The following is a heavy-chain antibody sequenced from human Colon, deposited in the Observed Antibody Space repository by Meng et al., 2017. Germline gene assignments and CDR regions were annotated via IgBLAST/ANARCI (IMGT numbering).Heavy chain of an antibody. CDR3: ARDRVPGKY. Sequence: QGQLQESGPGLVMPAEIPSLTCAVSGGSVSSGTYYLSWIRQPPRKGLEWIGCIYYSRTTNYNPSLKSRVTISVDTSKNQFSLKLSSVTPADTAVYFCARDRVPGKYWGQGTLVTVSS. CDR1: GGSVSSGTYY. V-gene: IGHV4-61*01. J-gene: IGHJ4*02. CDR2: IYYSRTT. D-gene: IGHD1-14*01.